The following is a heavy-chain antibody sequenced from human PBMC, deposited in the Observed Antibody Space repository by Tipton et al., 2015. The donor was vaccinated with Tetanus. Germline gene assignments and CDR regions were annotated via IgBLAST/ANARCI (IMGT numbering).Heavy chain of an antibody. D-gene: IGHD2-21*02. V-gene: IGHV3-7*01. J-gene: IGHJ3*02. CDR2: IKEDGDVQ. CDR3: AREGCTRCRGDSRFDI. Sequence: SLRLSCAASGFTLSNLWMRWVRQAPGKGLEWVANIKEDGDVQYYVDSVKGRFTISRDNAKNSLYLQMHSLRAEDTAVYYCAREGCTRCRGDSRFDIWGQGTMVTVSS. CDR1: GFTLSNLW.